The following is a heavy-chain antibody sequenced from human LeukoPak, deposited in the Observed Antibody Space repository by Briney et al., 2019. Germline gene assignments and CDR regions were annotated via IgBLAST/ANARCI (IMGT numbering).Heavy chain of an antibody. CDR3: ARELKPTYYDILTGSGY. CDR2: ISTSSSTI. V-gene: IGHV3-48*01. J-gene: IGHJ4*02. CDR1: GFTFSHYS. Sequence: GGSLRLSCAASGFTFSHYSMNWVRQAPGKGLQWVSYISTSSSTIYYADSVKGRFTISRDNAKNSLYLQMNSLRAEDTAVYYCARELKPTYYDILTGSGYWGQGTLVTVSS. D-gene: IGHD3-9*01.